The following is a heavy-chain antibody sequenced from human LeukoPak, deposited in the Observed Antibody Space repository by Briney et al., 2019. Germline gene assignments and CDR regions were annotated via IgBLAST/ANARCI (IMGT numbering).Heavy chain of an antibody. Sequence: PGGPLRLSCAASGFTFSSYAMSWVRQAPGKGLEWVSTISGSISGGSTSYAESVKGRFTIPRDNSKNTLYLQMNSLRAEDTAVYYCAKGAATTVVTVFDYWGQGTLATVSS. CDR1: GFTFSSYA. D-gene: IGHD4-23*01. V-gene: IGHV3-23*01. CDR2: ISGSISGGST. J-gene: IGHJ4*02. CDR3: AKGAATTVVTVFDY.